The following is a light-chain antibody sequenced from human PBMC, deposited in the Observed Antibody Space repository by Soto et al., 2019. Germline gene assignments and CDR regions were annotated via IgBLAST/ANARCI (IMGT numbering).Light chain of an antibody. Sequence: AQGAATMTVSPGGRATLSCRASQYIGSAVAWYQQKPGQAPRLLIYDVSNRAAGIPARFSGSGSGTDFTLTISSLEPEDFAVYYCQQRSNWPRTFGQGTKVDIK. CDR3: QQRSNWPRT. V-gene: IGKV3-11*01. J-gene: IGKJ1*01. CDR2: DVS. CDR1: QYIGSA.